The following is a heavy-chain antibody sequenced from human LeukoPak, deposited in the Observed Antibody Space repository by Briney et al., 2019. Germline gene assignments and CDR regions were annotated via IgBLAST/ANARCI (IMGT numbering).Heavy chain of an antibody. CDR2: LNNSGST. CDR1: GGSFSGYY. D-gene: IGHD3-22*01. V-gene: IGHV4-34*01. J-gene: IGHJ6*03. Sequence: PSETLSLTCAVYGGSFSGYYWSWFGQPPGKGLEWFGELNNSGSTNYNPSLKSRVTISVDTSKNQFSLKLSSVTAADTAVYYCARGRGSMGYYDSSGYYMDVWGKGTTVTVSS. CDR3: ARGRGSMGYYDSSGYYMDV.